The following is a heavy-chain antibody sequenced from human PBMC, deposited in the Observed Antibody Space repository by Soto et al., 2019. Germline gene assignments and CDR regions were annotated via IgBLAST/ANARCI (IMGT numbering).Heavy chain of an antibody. D-gene: IGHD5-18*01. CDR2: IMSDGSSI. CDR1: GFSFSSSW. V-gene: IGHV3-74*01. Sequence: EVQLVESGGGLVQPGGSLRLSCAASGFSFSSSWMHWVRQAPGKGLVWVSRIMSDGSSIDYADSVKGRFTISRDNAKNTLYLQMNSLTAEDTAVYHCARGSVDTIMVTVDNWGQGTMVTVSS. J-gene: IGHJ4*02. CDR3: ARGSVDTIMVTVDN.